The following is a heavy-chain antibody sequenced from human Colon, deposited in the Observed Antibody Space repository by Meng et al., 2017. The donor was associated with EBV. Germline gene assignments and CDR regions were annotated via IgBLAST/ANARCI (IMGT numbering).Heavy chain of an antibody. CDR2: IYWDDDK. CDR1: GFSLSTSGVG. J-gene: IGHJ4*02. Sequence: QITLKESGPTLVKPTXTLTLTCTVSGFSLSTSGVGVGWIRQPPGKALEWLALIYWDDDKRYRPSLKSRLTITKDTSKNEVVLTMTNMDPVDTATYFCALNHYVSGSYYQFGYWGQGTLVTVSS. D-gene: IGHD3-10*01. V-gene: IGHV2-5*02. CDR3: ALNHYVSGSYYQFGY.